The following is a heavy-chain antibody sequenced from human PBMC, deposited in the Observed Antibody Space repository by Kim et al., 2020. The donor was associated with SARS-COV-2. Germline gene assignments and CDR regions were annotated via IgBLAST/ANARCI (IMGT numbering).Heavy chain of an antibody. V-gene: IGHV1-46*01. J-gene: IGHJ5*02. CDR3: ATSAAGTEGGFDP. D-gene: IGHD1-1*01. Sequence: AQKYQGRVNMTRDTSTSTVYMELSSLRSEDTAVYYCATSAAGTEGGFDPWGQGTLVTVSS.